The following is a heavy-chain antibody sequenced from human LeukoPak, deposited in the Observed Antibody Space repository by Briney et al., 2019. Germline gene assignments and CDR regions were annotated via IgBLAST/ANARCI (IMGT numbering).Heavy chain of an antibody. V-gene: IGHV1-46*01. CDR1: GYTFTNYY. CDR2: INPSGGST. J-gene: IGHJ3*02. CDR3: ARDSAMIVVANSRDAFDI. D-gene: IGHD3-22*01. Sequence: GASVKVSCKTSGYTFTNYYIHWVRQAPGQGLEWMGIINPSGGSTTYAQKFQGRVTMTRDTSTSTVYMELSSLTSEDTAVYYCARDSAMIVVANSRDAFDIWGQGTMVTVSS.